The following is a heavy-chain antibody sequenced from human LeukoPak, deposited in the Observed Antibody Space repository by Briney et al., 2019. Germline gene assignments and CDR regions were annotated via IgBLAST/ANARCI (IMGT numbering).Heavy chain of an antibody. Sequence: GGSLRLSCAASGFTLSDYYMSWVRQAPGKGLEWVSYISGSGSIIYYAESVKGRFTIYRDNAMKSLYLQMNSLRAEDTAVYYCASHSAWLPDAFDMWGQGTMVTVSS. CDR1: GFTLSDYY. CDR2: ISGSGSII. J-gene: IGHJ3*02. CDR3: ASHSAWLPDAFDM. D-gene: IGHD6-19*01. V-gene: IGHV3-11*01.